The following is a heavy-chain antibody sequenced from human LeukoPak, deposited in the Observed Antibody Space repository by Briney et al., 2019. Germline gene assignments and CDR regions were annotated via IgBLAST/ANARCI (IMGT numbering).Heavy chain of an antibody. J-gene: IGHJ3*02. V-gene: IGHV4-61*02. Sequence: SQTLSLTRTVSGRSISRGSYYWSWIRQPAGKGLEWIRRIYTSRSTNYNPSLKSRVTISVDTSKNQFYLKLSSVTAADTAVYYCRCGGDPFDIWGQGTMVTVSS. D-gene: IGHD2-21*02. CDR2: IYTSRST. CDR1: GRSISRGSYY. CDR3: RCGGDPFDI.